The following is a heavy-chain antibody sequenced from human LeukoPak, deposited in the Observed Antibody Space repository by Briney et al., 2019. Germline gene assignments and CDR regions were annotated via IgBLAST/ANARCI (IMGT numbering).Heavy chain of an antibody. CDR1: GAAMTSHH. Sequence: PSETLSLTCIVSGAAMTSHHWNWIRQTPGKRLEWIGYIYHRGNTNFITSYSSSLRSRVSMSVDMSKNHFSLSLSSVTAADTAVYYCARDSYSSGWQTPNYYYYGMDVWGQGTTVTVSS. J-gene: IGHJ6*02. D-gene: IGHD6-19*01. CDR3: ARDSYSSGWQTPNYYYYGMDV. V-gene: IGHV4-59*11. CDR2: IYHRGNT.